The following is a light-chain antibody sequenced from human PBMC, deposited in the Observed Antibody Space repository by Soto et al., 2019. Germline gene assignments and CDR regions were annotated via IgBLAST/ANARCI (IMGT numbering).Light chain of an antibody. CDR1: QSVSSNY. J-gene: IGKJ1*01. CDR3: QQYGSSGT. V-gene: IGKV3-20*01. CDR2: DTS. Sequence: EIGLTQSPGTLSLSPGERATLSCRASQSVSSNYLAWYQQKPGQAPRLLIYDTSSRASDIPDRFSGSGSGTDFTLTISRLEPEDFAVYYCQQYGSSGTFGQGTKVDIK.